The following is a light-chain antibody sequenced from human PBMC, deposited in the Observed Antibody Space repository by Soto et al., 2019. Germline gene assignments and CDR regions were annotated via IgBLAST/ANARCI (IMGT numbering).Light chain of an antibody. J-gene: IGLJ7*01. CDR1: SSNIGSNT. CDR2: NNN. CDR3: AAWADSLDGHVV. Sequence: QSVLTQPPSASGTPGQRVTISCSGSSSNIGSNTVSWFQQLPGRAPKLLLYNNNPRPSGVPDRFSGSKSGTSASLAISGLHSEDEADYYCAAWADSLDGHVVFGGGTQLTVL. V-gene: IGLV1-44*01.